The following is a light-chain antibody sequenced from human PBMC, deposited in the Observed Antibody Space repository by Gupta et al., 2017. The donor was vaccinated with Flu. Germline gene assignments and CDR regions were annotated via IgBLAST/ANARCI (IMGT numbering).Light chain of an antibody. CDR2: GAS. J-gene: IGKJ4*01. Sequence: LVLTPSPATLSVSPGERATLSCRASLSISTNLAWYQQKAGQAPRLLIYGASTRATGIPARFSGSGSGTDFTLTISSLESEDFAVYYCQQYNNWPPLTFGGGTKVEIK. V-gene: IGKV3-15*01. CDR1: LSISTN. CDR3: QQYNNWPPLT.